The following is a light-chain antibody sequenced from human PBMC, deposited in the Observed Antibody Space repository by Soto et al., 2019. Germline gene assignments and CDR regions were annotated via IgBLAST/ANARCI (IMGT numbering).Light chain of an antibody. CDR1: QSISSW. V-gene: IGKV1-5*01. CDR3: QQYNSYSRT. CDR2: EAS. J-gene: IGKJ1*01. Sequence: LPMTPSPSPLSASVGDRVTLPCRASQSISSWLAWYQQKPGKAPKLLIYEASSLESGVPSRFSGSGSGTEFTLTISSLQPDDFATYYCQQYNSYSRTFGEGTKVDIK.